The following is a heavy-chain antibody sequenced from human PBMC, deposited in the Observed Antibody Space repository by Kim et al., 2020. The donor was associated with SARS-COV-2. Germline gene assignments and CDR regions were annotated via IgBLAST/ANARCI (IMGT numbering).Heavy chain of an antibody. Sequence: SETLSLTCAVYGGSFSGYYWSWIRQPPGKGLEWIGEINHSGSTNYNPSLKSRVTISVDTSKNQFSLKLSSVTAADTAVYYCARGGWFDPWGQGTLVTVSS. V-gene: IGHV4-34*01. CDR2: INHSGST. CDR3: ARGGWFDP. CDR1: GGSFSGYY. J-gene: IGHJ5*02.